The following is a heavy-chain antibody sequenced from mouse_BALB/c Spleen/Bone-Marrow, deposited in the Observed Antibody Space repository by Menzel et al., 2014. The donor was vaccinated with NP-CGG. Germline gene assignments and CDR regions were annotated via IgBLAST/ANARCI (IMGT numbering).Heavy chain of an antibody. V-gene: IGHV1-7*01. Sequence: LQESGAELAKPGASVKMSCKASGHTFSTYWMHWVKQRPGQGLEWIGYINPSIGYADYVQKFKDKATLTADNSSSIVYMQVSSLTSEDSAIYYCAMITFTMDYWGQGTSVTVSS. CDR2: INPSIGYA. CDR1: GHTFSTYW. CDR3: AMITFTMDY. D-gene: IGHD2-4*01. J-gene: IGHJ4*01.